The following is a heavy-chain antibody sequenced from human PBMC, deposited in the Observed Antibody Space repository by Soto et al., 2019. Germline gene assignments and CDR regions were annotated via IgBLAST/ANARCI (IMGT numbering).Heavy chain of an antibody. CDR2: INHSGST. Sequence: SETLSLTCAVYGGSFSGYYWSWIRQPPGKGLEWIGEINHSGSTNYNPSLKSRVTISVDTSKNQFSLKLSSVTAADTAVYYCARAGTGYYYYYGMDVWGQGTTVTVS. D-gene: IGHD6-13*01. CDR3: ARAGTGYYYYYGMDV. J-gene: IGHJ6*02. V-gene: IGHV4-34*01. CDR1: GGSFSGYY.